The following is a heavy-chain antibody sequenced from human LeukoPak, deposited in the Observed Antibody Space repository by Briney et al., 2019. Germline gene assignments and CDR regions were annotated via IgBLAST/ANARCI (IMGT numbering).Heavy chain of an antibody. Sequence: GGSLRLSCAASGFTFRAYTMNWVRQAPGKGLEWVSAISGSGGSTYYADSVKGRFTISRDNSKNTLYLQMNSLRAEDTAVYYCAKETYYYDSSGYYPFDYWGQGTLVTVSS. CDR3: AKETYYYDSSGYYPFDY. D-gene: IGHD3-22*01. J-gene: IGHJ4*02. CDR2: ISGSGGST. V-gene: IGHV3-23*01. CDR1: GFTFRAYT.